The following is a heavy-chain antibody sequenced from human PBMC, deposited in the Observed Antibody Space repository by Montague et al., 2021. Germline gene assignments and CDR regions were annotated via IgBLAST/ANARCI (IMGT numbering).Heavy chain of an antibody. CDR1: GASITSNIYY. D-gene: IGHD6-13*01. J-gene: IGHJ5*02. Sequence: SETLSLTCTVSGASITSNIYYWGWTRQPPGKGLEWIGSIYYSGSSFYQPSLKSRITMTVDTSKNQFSLKLSSVTAADTAIYYCASVFSSWYAGWFDPWGQGTLVTVSS. V-gene: IGHV4-39*01. CDR2: IYYSGSS. CDR3: ASVFSSWYAGWFDP.